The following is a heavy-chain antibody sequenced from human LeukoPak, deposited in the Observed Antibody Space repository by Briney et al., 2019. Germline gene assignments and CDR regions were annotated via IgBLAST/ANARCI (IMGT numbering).Heavy chain of an antibody. D-gene: IGHD5-12*01. J-gene: IGHJ4*02. CDR1: GGSISRYY. V-gene: IGHV4-59*01. Sequence: PSETLSLTCTVSGGSISRYYWSWLRQPPGRGLEWIGYFYYSGSTNYNPSLNGRVTILVDTSKNQFSLMLSSVTAADTAVYFCARGPNSGYGRFDYWGQGTLVTVSS. CDR2: FYYSGST. CDR3: ARGPNSGYGRFDY.